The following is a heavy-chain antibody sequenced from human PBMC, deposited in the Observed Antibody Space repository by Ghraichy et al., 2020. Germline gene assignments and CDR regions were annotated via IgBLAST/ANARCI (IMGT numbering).Heavy chain of an antibody. CDR3: AKIPTPPPASYCTNGVCAARGDAFDI. Sequence: GGSLRPSCAASGFTFSSYGMHWVRQAPGKGLEWVALISYDGSNKYYADSVKGRFTISRDNSKNTLYLQMNSLRAEDTAVYYCAKIPTPPPASYCTNGVCAARGDAFDIWGQGTVVTVSS. CDR1: GFTFSSYG. J-gene: IGHJ3*02. V-gene: IGHV3-30*18. D-gene: IGHD2-8*01. CDR2: ISYDGSNK.